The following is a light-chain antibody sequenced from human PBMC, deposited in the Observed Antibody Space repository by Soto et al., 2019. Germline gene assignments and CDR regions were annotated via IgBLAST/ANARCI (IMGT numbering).Light chain of an antibody. J-gene: IGKJ1*01. CDR2: EAS. CDR1: QTINIW. V-gene: IGKV1-5*01. Sequence: DIQVTQSPSTLSAFVGDRVTITCRASQTINIWLAWFQQKPGKVPKLLIYEASSLQSGVPSRFSGSGSGTEFPLTISSLQPEDSATYYCQQYGSYLWTFGQGTKVQIK. CDR3: QQYGSYLWT.